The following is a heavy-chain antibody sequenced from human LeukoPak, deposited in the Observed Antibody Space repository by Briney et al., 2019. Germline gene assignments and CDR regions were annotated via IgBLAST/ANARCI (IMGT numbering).Heavy chain of an antibody. V-gene: IGHV5-51*01. CDR3: ARGYGTAGIHFDS. J-gene: IGHJ4*02. D-gene: IGHD6-25*01. CDR1: GYTFAAYW. CDR2: MYPGYSDT. Sequence: GEPLKISCRASGYTFAAYWIGWVRQMPGKGLQWMGIMYPGYSDTSYSPCFQGQVTMSADTSISTAYLHWTTLKASDTAIYSCARGYGTAGIHFDSWGQGALVTVSS.